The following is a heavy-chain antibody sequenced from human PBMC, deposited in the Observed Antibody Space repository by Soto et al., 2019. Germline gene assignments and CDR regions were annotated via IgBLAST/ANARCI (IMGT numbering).Heavy chain of an antibody. CDR3: AKERGQWYYDILTGHEYFQH. J-gene: IGHJ1*01. D-gene: IGHD3-9*01. V-gene: IGHV3-30*18. CDR2: ISYDGSNK. CDR1: GFTFSSYG. Sequence: PGGSLRLSCAASGFTFSSYGMHWVRQAPGKGLEWVAVISYDGSNKYYADSVKGRFTISRDNSKNTLYLQMNSLRAEDTAVYYCAKERGQWYYDILTGHEYFQHWGQGTLVTVSS.